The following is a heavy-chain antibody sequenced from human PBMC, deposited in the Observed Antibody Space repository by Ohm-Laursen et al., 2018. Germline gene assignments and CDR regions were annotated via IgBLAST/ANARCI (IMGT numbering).Heavy chain of an antibody. Sequence: SLRLSCAASGFTFSSFSMNWVRQAPGKGLEWVANIKQDGSEKYYVDSVKGRFTISRDNAKNSLYLQMHSLRAEDTAIYYCAKPASYYYDSSGYYGTLDYWGQGTLVTVSS. D-gene: IGHD3-22*01. J-gene: IGHJ4*02. CDR3: AKPASYYYDSSGYYGTLDY. CDR1: GFTFSSFS. V-gene: IGHV3-7*03. CDR2: IKQDGSEK.